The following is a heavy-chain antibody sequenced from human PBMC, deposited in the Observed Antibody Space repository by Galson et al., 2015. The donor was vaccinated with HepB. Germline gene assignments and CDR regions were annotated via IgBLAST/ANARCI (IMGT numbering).Heavy chain of an antibody. CDR1: GFTFSNSG. J-gene: IGHJ4*02. V-gene: IGHV3-23*01. CDR2: IGGNGGNR. D-gene: IGHD3-10*01. Sequence: SLRLSCAASGFTFSNSGMSWVRQAPGKGLEWVSVIGGNGGNRHYADSVKGRFTISRDNSKNTLFLQVNSLRAEDAAVYYCVANQYAQGSYFFFHFWGQGTLVTVSS. CDR3: VANQYAQGSYFFFHF.